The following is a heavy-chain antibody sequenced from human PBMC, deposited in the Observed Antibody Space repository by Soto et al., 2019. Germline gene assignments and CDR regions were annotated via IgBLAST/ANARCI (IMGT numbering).Heavy chain of an antibody. J-gene: IGHJ3*02. V-gene: IGHV1-69*01. CDR2: IIPIFGTA. Sequence: QVQLVQSGAEVKKPGSSVKVSCKASGGTFSSYAISWVRQAPGQGLEWMGGIIPIFGTANYAQKFQGRVTIPADESTSTAYMELSSLRSEDTAVYYCARVLPPTYYYDSSGYSYAFDIWGQGTMVTVSS. CDR1: GGTFSSYA. D-gene: IGHD3-22*01. CDR3: ARVLPPTYYYDSSGYSYAFDI.